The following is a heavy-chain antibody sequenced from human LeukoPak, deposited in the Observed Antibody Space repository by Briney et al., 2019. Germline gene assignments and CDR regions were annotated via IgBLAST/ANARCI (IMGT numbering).Heavy chain of an antibody. Sequence: SETLSLTCTVSGGSIGTYYWSWIRQPPGKGLEWIGYTSYSGSTNYNPSLKSRVTISVDTSKNQFSLRLSSVTAADTAVYYCARGSDSSGYTWFDPWGQGTLVTVSS. V-gene: IGHV4-59*01. CDR3: ARGSDSSGYTWFDP. CDR1: GGSIGTYY. CDR2: TSYSGST. D-gene: IGHD3-22*01. J-gene: IGHJ5*02.